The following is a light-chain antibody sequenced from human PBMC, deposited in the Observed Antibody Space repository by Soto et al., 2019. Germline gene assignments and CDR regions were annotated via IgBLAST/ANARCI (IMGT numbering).Light chain of an antibody. CDR1: SSNIGSKY. J-gene: IGLJ2*01. V-gene: IGLV1-47*01. CDR3: AAWDDSLRDVV. Sequence: QSVLTQPPSASGTPGQRVTISCSGSSSNIGSKYVYWYQQLPGTAPKLLIYRNNQRPSGVPDRFSGSNSGTSASLAISGLRSEDEADYYCAAWDDSLRDVVFGGGTKVTVL. CDR2: RNN.